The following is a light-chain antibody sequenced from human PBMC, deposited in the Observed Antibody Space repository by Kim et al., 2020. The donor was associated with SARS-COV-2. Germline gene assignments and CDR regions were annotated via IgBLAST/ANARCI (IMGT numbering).Light chain of an antibody. CDR3: LQYNNWPPYT. J-gene: IGKJ2*01. CDR1: QSISTN. V-gene: IGKV3-15*01. Sequence: SPGERATLSCRASQSISTNVAWYQQKPGQAPRLLMYGASSRATGVPARLSGSGSGTEFTLTISSLQSEDFAVYYCLQYNNWPPYTFGQGTKLEIK. CDR2: GAS.